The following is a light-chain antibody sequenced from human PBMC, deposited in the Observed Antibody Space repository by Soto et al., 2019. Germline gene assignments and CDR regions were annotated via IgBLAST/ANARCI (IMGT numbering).Light chain of an antibody. CDR2: GNS. V-gene: IGLV1-40*01. CDR3: QSYDSSLSGRRGV. Sequence: QPVLTQPPSVSGAPGQRVTISCTGSSSNIGAGYAVHWYQQLPGTAPKLLIYGNSNRPSGVPDRFSGSKSGTSASLAITGLQAEDEADYYCQSYDSSLSGRRGVFGGGTKVTVL. J-gene: IGLJ2*01. CDR1: SSNIGAGYA.